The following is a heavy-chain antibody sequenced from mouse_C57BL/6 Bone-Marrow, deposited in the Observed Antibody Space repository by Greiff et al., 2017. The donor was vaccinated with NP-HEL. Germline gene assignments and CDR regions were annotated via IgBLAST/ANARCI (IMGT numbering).Heavy chain of an antibody. CDR1: GFTFTDYY. D-gene: IGHD2-12*01. Sequence: DVTLVESGGGLVQPGGSLSLSCAASGFTFTDYYMSWVRQPPGKALEWLGFIRNKANGYTTEYSASVKCRFSISRDNYNIILYLQMNALRAEDSATYYCASLHSRGWYFDVWGTGTTVTVSS. CDR2: IRNKANGYTT. V-gene: IGHV7-3*01. CDR3: ASLHSRGWYFDV. J-gene: IGHJ1*03.